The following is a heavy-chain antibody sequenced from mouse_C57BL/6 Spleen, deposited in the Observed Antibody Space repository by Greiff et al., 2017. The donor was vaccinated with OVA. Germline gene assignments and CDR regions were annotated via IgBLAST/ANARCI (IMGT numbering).Heavy chain of an antibody. CDR2: IWTGGGT. V-gene: IGHV2-9-1*01. CDR3: ARTHGYYDYYAMDY. D-gene: IGHD2-3*01. J-gene: IGHJ4*01. CDR1: GFSLTSYA. Sequence: VQRVESGPGLVAPSQSLSITCTVSGFSLTSYAISWVRQPPGKGLEWLGVIWTGGGTNSHSALKSGLGISKDNSKSEVFLKMNSLQTDDTARYDCARTHGYYDYYAMDYWGQGTSVTVSS.